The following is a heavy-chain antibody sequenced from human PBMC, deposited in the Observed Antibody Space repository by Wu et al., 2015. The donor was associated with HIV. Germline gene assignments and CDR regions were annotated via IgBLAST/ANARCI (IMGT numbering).Heavy chain of an antibody. CDR1: GYAFSTYY. CDR2: INPGIGST. Sequence: QVQLVQSGAEMKKPGASVNISCKASGYAFSTYYIHWVRQAPGQGLEWMGLINPGIGSTYYAEKFQGRVTMTRDTSTNTVNMQLGTLTSEDTAVYYCNRGMQQWVNDAFD. J-gene: IGHJ3*02. V-gene: IGHV1-46*03. CDR3: NRGMQQWVNDAFD. D-gene: IGHD6-13*01.